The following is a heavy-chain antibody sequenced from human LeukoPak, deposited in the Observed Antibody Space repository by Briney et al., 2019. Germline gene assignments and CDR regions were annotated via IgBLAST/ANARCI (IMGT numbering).Heavy chain of an antibody. CDR1: GFTFSSYA. CDR3: AGDMASGSGWYIRRGDYYYYGMDV. D-gene: IGHD6-19*01. Sequence: GGSLRLSRAASGFTFSSYATHWVRQAPGKGLEWVAVISYDGSNKYYADSVKGRFTISRDNSKNTLYLQMNSLRAEDTAVYYCAGDMASGSGWYIRRGDYYYYGMDVWGKGTTVTVSS. V-gene: IGHV3-30*04. J-gene: IGHJ6*04. CDR2: ISYDGSNK.